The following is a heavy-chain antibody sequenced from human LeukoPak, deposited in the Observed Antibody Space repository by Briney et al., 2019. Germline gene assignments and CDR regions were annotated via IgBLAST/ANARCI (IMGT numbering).Heavy chain of an antibody. CDR2: ISSGSTYI. CDR3: AREVLMGPRYFDY. CDR1: GFTVSSNY. D-gene: IGHD3-10*01. V-gene: IGHV3-21*01. J-gene: IGHJ4*02. Sequence: GGSLRLSCAASGFTVSSNYMGWVRQAPGKGLEWVSSISSGSTYIYYADSVKGRFTISRDNAKNSLYLQMNSLRAEDTAVYYCAREVLMGPRYFDYWGQGTLVTVSS.